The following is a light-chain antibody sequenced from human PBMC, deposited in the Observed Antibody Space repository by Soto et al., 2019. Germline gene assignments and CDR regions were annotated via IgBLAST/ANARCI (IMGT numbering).Light chain of an antibody. Sequence: AIQLTQSPSSLSASVGDRVTITCRASQDITSALAWYQQKPGKAPNLLIYAASSLKSGVPSRFSGSGSGTDFTLNISSLQPEDFATYYCQQFNSYVITFGQGKRLET. CDR3: QQFNSYVIT. J-gene: IGKJ5*01. V-gene: IGKV1-13*02. CDR2: AAS. CDR1: QDITSA.